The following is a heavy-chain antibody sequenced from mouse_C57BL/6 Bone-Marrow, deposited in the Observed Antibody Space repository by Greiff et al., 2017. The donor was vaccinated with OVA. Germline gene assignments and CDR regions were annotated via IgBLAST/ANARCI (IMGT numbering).Heavy chain of an antibody. D-gene: IGHD1-1*01. CDR1: GFTFSSYG. V-gene: IGHV5-6*02. CDR3: ARRGYGSSYGY. J-gene: IGHJ2*01. CDR2: ISSGGSYT. Sequence: EVMLVESGGDLVKPGGSLKLSCAASGFTFSSYGMSWVRQTPDKRLEWVATISSGGSYTYYPDSVKGRFTISRDNAKNTLYLQMSSLKSEDTAMYYCARRGYGSSYGYWGQGTTLTVSS.